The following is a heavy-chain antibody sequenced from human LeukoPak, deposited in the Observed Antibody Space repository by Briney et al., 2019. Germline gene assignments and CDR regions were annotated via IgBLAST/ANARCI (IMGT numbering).Heavy chain of an antibody. Sequence: GASVKVSCKASGYTFTSYDINWVRQAPGQGLEWMGWINPNSGGTNYAQKFQGRVTMTRDTSISTAYMELSRLRSDDTAVYYCARGSGGSNPRSDASWWEDTAPEYFQHWGQGTLVTVSS. V-gene: IGHV1-2*02. D-gene: IGHD1-26*01. J-gene: IGHJ1*01. CDR3: ARGSGGSNPRSDASWWEDTAPEYFQH. CDR2: INPNSGGT. CDR1: GYTFTSYD.